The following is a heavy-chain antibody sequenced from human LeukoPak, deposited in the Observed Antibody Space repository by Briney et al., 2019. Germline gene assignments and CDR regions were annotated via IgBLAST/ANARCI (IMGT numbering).Heavy chain of an antibody. V-gene: IGHV3-11*01. D-gene: IGHD3-3*01. J-gene: IGHJ2*01. CDR2: ISSSGSTI. Sequence: GGSLRLSCAASGFTFSDYYMSWIRQAPGKGLEWVSYISSSGSTIYYADSVKGRSTISRDNAKNSLYLQMNSLRAEDTAVYYCARGVSDFWSGYRPWGLWCFDLWGRGTLVTVSS. CDR1: GFTFSDYY. CDR3: ARGVSDFWSGYRPWGLWCFDL.